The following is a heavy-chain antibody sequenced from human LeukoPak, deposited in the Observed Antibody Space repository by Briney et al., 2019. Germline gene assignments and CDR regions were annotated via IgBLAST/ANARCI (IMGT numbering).Heavy chain of an antibody. CDR1: GFTFSSYA. CDR2: VSGNGYST. CDR3: ATVGEYGPGSSRLTWFES. D-gene: IGHD3-10*01. J-gene: IGHJ5*01. Sequence: GGSLRLSCAASGFTFSSYATTWVRQAPGKGLEWVSGVSGNGYSTYYADSVRGRFTVSRDNSKNTLSLRMNSLRADDTAVYYCATVGEYGPGSSRLTWFESWGQGTLVMVSS. V-gene: IGHV3-23*01.